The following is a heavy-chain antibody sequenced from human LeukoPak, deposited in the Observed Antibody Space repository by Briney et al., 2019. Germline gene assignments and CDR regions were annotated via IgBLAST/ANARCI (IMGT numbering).Heavy chain of an antibody. J-gene: IGHJ4*02. CDR1: GFTFSTYA. D-gene: IGHD1-1*01. CDR3: GDPRSPGGC. V-gene: IGHV3-23*01. Sequence: GGSLRLSCAASGFTFSTYAMSWVRQAPGKGLGWVSSISDGGVTTYYADSVKGRLTISRDNSKNTMYLQMNSLRAEDTAVYYCGDPRSPGGCWGQGTLVTVSS. CDR2: ISDGGVTT.